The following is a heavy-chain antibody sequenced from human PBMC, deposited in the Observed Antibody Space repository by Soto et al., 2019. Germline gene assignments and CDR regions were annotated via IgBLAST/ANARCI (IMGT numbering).Heavy chain of an antibody. D-gene: IGHD6-19*01. J-gene: IGHJ6*02. CDR2: ISSSSSYI. CDR3: ARDWKAVAGFPYYYYGMHV. Sequence: GGSLRLSCAASGFTFSSYSMNWVRQAPGKGLEWVSSISSSSSYIYCADSVKGRFTISRDNAKNSLCLQMNSLRAEDTAVYYCARDWKAVAGFPYYYYGMHVWGQGTTVTVSS. V-gene: IGHV3-21*01. CDR1: GFTFSSYS.